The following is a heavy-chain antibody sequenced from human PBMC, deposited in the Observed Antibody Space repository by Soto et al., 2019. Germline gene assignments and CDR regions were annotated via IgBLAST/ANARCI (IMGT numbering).Heavy chain of an antibody. Sequence: GGSLRLSCAASGFTFSSYSMNWVRQAPGKGLEWVSSISSSSSYIYYADSVKGRFTISRDNAKNSLYLQMNSLRAEDTAVYYCARDWKVVVAAIFHYYYYGMDVWGQGTTVTVSS. D-gene: IGHD2-15*01. J-gene: IGHJ6*02. V-gene: IGHV3-21*01. CDR2: ISSSSSYI. CDR1: GFTFSSYS. CDR3: ARDWKVVVAAIFHYYYYGMDV.